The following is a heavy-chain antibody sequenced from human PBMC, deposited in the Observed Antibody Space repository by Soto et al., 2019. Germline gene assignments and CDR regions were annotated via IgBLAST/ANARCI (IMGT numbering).Heavy chain of an antibody. CDR3: ARHPAVAGGINYYYYGMDV. V-gene: IGHV5-51*01. J-gene: IGHJ6*02. Sequence: PGESLKISCKGSGYSFTSYWIGWVRQMPGKGLEWMGIIYPGDSDTRYSPSFQGQVTISADKSISTAYLQWSSLKASDTAMYYCARHPAVAGGINYYYYGMDVWGQGTTVTVSS. D-gene: IGHD6-19*01. CDR1: GYSFTSYW. CDR2: IYPGDSDT.